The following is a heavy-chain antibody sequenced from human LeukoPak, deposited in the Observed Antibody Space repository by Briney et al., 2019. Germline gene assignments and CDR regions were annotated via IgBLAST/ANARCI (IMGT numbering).Heavy chain of an antibody. CDR2: TRNKAKSYTT. V-gene: IGHV3-72*01. CDR3: ARAPSISPAGFFDY. CDR1: GFTFSDHH. Sequence: GGSLRLSCEAPGFTFSDHHMDWVRQAPGKGLEWVGRTRNKAKSYTTEYAASVKGRFTVSRDDSKNSLYLQMNSLNTEDTAVYYCARAPSISPAGFFDYWGQGTLVTVSS. J-gene: IGHJ4*02. D-gene: IGHD6-13*01.